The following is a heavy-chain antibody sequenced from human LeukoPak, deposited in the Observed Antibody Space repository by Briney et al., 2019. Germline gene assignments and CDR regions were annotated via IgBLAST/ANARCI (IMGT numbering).Heavy chain of an antibody. CDR1: GFTFSSYS. CDR3: ARDLSYSSGYDTGMY. Sequence: TTGGSLRLSCAASGFTFSSYSMNWVRQAPGKGLEWVSSISSSSSYIYYADSVKGRFTISRDNAKNSLYLQMNSLRAEDTAVYYCARDLSYSSGYDTGMYRGQGTLVTVSS. V-gene: IGHV3-21*01. J-gene: IGHJ4*02. CDR2: ISSSSSYI. D-gene: IGHD6-19*01.